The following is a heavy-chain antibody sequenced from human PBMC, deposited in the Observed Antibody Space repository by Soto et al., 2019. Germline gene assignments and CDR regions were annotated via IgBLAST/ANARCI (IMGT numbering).Heavy chain of an antibody. CDR3: ARGSGVVVVADTYIWFDY. V-gene: IGHV1-2*04. CDR2: INPNSGGT. J-gene: IGHJ4*02. CDR1: GYTFTGYY. Sequence: ASVKVSCKASGYTFTGYYMHWVRQAPGQGLEWMGWINPNSGGTNYAQKFQGWVTMTRDTSISTAYMELSRLRSDDTAVYYCARGSGVVVVADTYIWFDYWGQGTLVTVSS. D-gene: IGHD2-15*01.